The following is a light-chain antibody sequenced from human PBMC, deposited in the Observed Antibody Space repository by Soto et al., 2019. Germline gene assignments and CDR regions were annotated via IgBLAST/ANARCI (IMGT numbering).Light chain of an antibody. V-gene: IGKV1-9*01. CDR3: QQYNSYPWT. CDR2: AAS. J-gene: IGKJ1*01. Sequence: DIQLTQSPSCLSASVGDRVTITCRASQGINIFLAWFQQKPGKAPNLLISAASTLQSGVPSRFSGSGSGTESTLTISSLQPDDFATYYCQQYNSYPWTFGQGTKVDIK. CDR1: QGINIF.